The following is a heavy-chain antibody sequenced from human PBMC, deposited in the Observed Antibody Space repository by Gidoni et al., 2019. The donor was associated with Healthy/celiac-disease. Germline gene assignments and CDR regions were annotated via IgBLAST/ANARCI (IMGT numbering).Heavy chain of an antibody. CDR3: ARDMDPEYYYYYYYMDV. V-gene: IGHV3-7*01. CDR2: IKQDGSEK. D-gene: IGHD3-10*01. Sequence: EVQLVESGGGLVQPGGSLRLSCAASGFTFSSYWMSWVRQAPGKGLEWVANIKQDGSEKYYVDSVKGRFTISRDNAKNSLYLQMNSLRAEDTAVYYCARDMDPEYYYYYYYMDVWGKGTTVTVSS. J-gene: IGHJ6*03. CDR1: GFTFSSYW.